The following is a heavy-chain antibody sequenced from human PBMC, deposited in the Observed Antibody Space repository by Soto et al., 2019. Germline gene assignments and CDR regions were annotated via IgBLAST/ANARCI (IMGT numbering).Heavy chain of an antibody. D-gene: IGHD4-17*01. CDR3: ARDVASYDYGDFYGMDV. J-gene: IGHJ6*02. Sequence: GSLRLSCTASGFTCGDYTMAWFRQAPGGGLEWVSFIRSKAYGGTTEYAASVKGRFTISRDDSKSIAYLQMNRLQSEDTAVYYCARDVASYDYGDFYGMDVWGQGTTVTVSS. V-gene: IGHV3-49*03. CDR1: GFTCGDYT. CDR2: IRSKAYGGTT.